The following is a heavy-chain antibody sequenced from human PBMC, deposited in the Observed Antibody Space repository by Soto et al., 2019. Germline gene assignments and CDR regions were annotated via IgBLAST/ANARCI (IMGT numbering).Heavy chain of an antibody. CDR3: AKVFSRYYYDSSGYYLDY. D-gene: IGHD3-22*01. CDR2: ISGSGGST. V-gene: IGHV3-23*01. Sequence: PGGSLRLSCAASGFTFSSYAMSWVRQAPGKGLEWVSAISGSGGSTYYADSVKGRFTISRDNSKNTLYLQMNSLRAEDTAVYYCAKVFSRYYYDSSGYYLDYWGQGTLVTVSS. J-gene: IGHJ4*02. CDR1: GFTFSSYA.